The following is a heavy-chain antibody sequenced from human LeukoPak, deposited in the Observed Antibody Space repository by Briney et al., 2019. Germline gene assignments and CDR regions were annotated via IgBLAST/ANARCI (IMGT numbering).Heavy chain of an antibody. Sequence: ASVKVSCKASGYTFTNYTLNWVRQAPGQGLEWMGWINTDTGNPTYAQGFIGRFVFSLDTSVTTAYLQISSLKAEDTAVYYCARWNDFWSGGLDYWGQGTLVTVSS. D-gene: IGHD3-3*01. J-gene: IGHJ4*02. V-gene: IGHV7-4-1*02. CDR1: GYTFTNYT. CDR3: ARWNDFWSGGLDY. CDR2: INTDTGNP.